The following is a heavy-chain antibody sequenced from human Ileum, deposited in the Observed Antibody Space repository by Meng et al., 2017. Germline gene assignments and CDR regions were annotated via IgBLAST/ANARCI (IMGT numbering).Heavy chain of an antibody. CDR2: IKYDGSIT. V-gene: IGHV3-74*03. J-gene: IGHJ5*02. CDR1: GFTFSSSW. Sequence: HLVQSGGGLVQPGGSLRLACTASGFTFSSSWMHWVRQVPGKGLVWVSRIKYDGSITMYADFVKGRFTISRDNAKNTLYLQMNNLRAEDTAVYYCARSDWFDPWGQGTLVTVSS. CDR3: ARSDWFDP.